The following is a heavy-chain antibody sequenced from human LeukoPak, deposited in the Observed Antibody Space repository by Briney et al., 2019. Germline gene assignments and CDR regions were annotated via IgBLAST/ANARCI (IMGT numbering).Heavy chain of an antibody. D-gene: IGHD3-10*01. CDR1: GFTFSNAW. CDR3: ATDQGYGSGSYYWFDP. J-gene: IGHJ5*02. CDR2: IKSKTDGGTT. V-gene: IGHV3-15*01. Sequence: GGSLRLSCAASGFTFSNAWMSWVRQAPEKGLEWVGRIKSKTDGGTTDYAAPVKGRFTSSRDDSKNTMYLQMNSLKTEDTAVYYCATDQGYGSGSYYWFDPWGQGTLVTVSS.